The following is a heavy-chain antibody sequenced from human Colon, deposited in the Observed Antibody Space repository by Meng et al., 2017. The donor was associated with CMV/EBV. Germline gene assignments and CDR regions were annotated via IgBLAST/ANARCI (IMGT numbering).Heavy chain of an antibody. Sequence: HLQGPCPGLVKPSETLSLTCTVSGDSISGRSYYWGWIRQPPGKGLEWIASIYYTGNDYHNPSLKSRVTISIDTSNNQFSLRLTSVTAADTAVYYCARMALHWYFDLWGRGTLVTVSS. CDR3: ARMALHWYFDL. CDR2: IYYTGND. V-gene: IGHV4-39*07. CDR1: GDSISGRSYY. D-gene: IGHD5-24*01. J-gene: IGHJ2*01.